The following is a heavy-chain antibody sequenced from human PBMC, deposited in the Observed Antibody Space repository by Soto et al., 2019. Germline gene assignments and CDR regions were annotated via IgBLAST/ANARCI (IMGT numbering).Heavy chain of an antibody. D-gene: IGHD3-10*01. CDR1: GFTFSSYG. J-gene: IGHJ6*02. CDR3: AKDGDYYGSGSYYNPTYYYYGMDV. Sequence: QVQLVESGGGVVQPGRSLRLSCAASGFTFSSYGMHWVRQAPGKGLEWVAVISCDGSNKYYADSVKGRFTISRDNSKNTLYLQMNSLRAEDTAVYYCAKDGDYYGSGSYYNPTYYYYGMDVWGQGTTVTVSS. CDR2: ISCDGSNK. V-gene: IGHV3-30*18.